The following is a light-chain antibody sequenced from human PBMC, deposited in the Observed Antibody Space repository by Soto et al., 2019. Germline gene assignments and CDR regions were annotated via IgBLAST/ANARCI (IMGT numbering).Light chain of an antibody. J-gene: IGLJ3*02. CDR3: STWDDNLSTWL. CDR1: NSNVGSNS. Sequence: QSVLTQPPSASGTPGQRVTISCSGRNSNVGSNSVNWYQQFPGMAPKLLLYSDNQRPSGVPDRFSGSKSGSSASLAISGLHSEDEADYHCSTWDDNLSTWLFGGGTQLTVL. V-gene: IGLV1-44*01. CDR2: SDN.